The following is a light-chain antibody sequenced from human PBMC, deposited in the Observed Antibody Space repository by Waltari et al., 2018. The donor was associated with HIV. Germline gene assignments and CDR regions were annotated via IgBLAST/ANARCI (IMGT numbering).Light chain of an antibody. CDR3: ASWDDKLDGWV. CDR1: YSHTESNT. V-gene: IGLV1-44*01. Sequence: QSLLPQPPSASGTPGQRVTISCSGSYSHTESNTVHWHQQLPGSAPRALIYNNDQRPAGVPDRFSGSKSGTSASLAISGLQSEDQGDYYCASWDDKLDGWVFGGGTRLTVL. CDR2: NND. J-gene: IGLJ3*02.